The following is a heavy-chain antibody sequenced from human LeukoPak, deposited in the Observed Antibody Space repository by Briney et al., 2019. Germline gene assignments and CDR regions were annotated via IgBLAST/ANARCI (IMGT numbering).Heavy chain of an antibody. J-gene: IGHJ2*01. CDR3: ARDLYYYDSSGYYPYSYPAWYFDL. V-gene: IGHV1-46*01. CDR2: INPSGGST. CDR1: GYTLTSYY. D-gene: IGHD3-22*01. Sequence: GASVKVSCKASGYTLTSYYMHWVRQAPGQGLEWMGIINPSGGSTSYAQKFQGRVTMTRDMSTSTVYMELSRLRSDDTAVYYCARDLYYYDSSGYYPYSYPAWYFDLWGRGTLVTVSS.